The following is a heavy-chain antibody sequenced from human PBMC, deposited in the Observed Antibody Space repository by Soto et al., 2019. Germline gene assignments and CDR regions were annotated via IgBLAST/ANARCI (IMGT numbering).Heavy chain of an antibody. V-gene: IGHV4-30-4*01. CDR2: INDSGST. CDR3: ASGPARPYYAFWSGSRLGFDT. Sequence: QVQLQQSGPGLVKPSQTLSLTCTVSGGSISSDGSYWSWILQSPEKGLEWLGYINDSGSTYYRPSLKCRLLISIDTSKNQFSLTLRTVTAADAAVYYCASGPARPYYAFWSGSRLGFDTWGQGILVTFSS. J-gene: IGHJ5*02. CDR1: GGSISSDGSY. D-gene: IGHD3-3*01.